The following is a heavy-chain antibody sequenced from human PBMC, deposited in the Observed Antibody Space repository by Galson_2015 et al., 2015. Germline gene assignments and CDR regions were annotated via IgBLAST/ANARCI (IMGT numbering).Heavy chain of an antibody. CDR1: GFSFSNYW. D-gene: IGHD2-15*01. CDR3: AKEEVGIGYCSGGSCLYNYFDP. Sequence: SLRLSCAASGFSFSNYWMTWVRQAPGKGLEWVANIKEDGSEKYHVDSVKGRFTVSRDNAKNLLSLQMNSLRAEDTAVYYCAKEEVGIGYCSGGSCLYNYFDPWGQGTLVTVSS. J-gene: IGHJ5*02. V-gene: IGHV3-7*01. CDR2: IKEDGSEK.